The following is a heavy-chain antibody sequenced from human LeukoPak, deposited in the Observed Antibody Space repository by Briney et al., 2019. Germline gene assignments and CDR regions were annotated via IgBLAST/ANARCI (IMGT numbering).Heavy chain of an antibody. Sequence: ASVKVSCKASGYTFTSYDINWVRQATGQGLEWMGWMNPNSGNTGYAQKFQGRVTITRNTSISTAYMELSSLRSEDTAVYYCARGTAVAGLGDFQHWGQGTLVTVSS. V-gene: IGHV1-8*03. CDR2: MNPNSGNT. CDR1: GYTFTSYD. J-gene: IGHJ1*01. D-gene: IGHD6-19*01. CDR3: ARGTAVAGLGDFQH.